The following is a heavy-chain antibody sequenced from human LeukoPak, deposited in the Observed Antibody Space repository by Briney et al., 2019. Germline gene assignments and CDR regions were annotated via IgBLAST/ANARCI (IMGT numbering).Heavy chain of an antibody. CDR3: AREEPGDLGQAFHY. J-gene: IGHJ4*02. D-gene: IGHD7-27*01. CDR1: GFTVSSNY. Sequence: PGGSLRLSCAASGFTVSSNYMSWVRQAPGKGLEWVSVIYSGGSTYYAGSVKGRFTISRDNAKNSLYLQMNSLRVDDTAVYYCAREEPGDLGQAFHYWGQGTLVTVSS. V-gene: IGHV3-53*01. CDR2: IYSGGST.